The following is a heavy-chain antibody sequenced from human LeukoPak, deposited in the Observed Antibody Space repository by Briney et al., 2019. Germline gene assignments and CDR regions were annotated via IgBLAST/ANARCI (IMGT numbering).Heavy chain of an antibody. V-gene: IGHV4-39*07. Sequence: SETLSLTCTVSGGSISSSSYYWGWIRQPPGKGLEWIGSIYYSGSTYYNPSLKSRVTISVDTSKNQFSLKLSSVTAADTAVYYCARVLRQQLVRGIFXXWGQXXLVT. CDR1: GGSISSSSYY. J-gene: IGHJ4*02. CDR3: ARVLRQQLVRGIFXX. CDR2: IYYSGST. D-gene: IGHD6-13*01.